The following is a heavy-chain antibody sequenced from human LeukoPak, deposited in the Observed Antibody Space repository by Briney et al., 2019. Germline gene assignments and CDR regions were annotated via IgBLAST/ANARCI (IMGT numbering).Heavy chain of an antibody. V-gene: IGHV1-69*06. D-gene: IGHD5-18*01. CDR3: ARGDGYSSPYYFDY. CDR2: IIPIFGTA. J-gene: IGHJ4*02. Sequence: SVKVSCKASGGTFSSYAISWVRQAPGQGLEWMGVIIPIFGTANYAQKFQGRVTITADKSTSTAYMELSSLRSEDTAVYYCARGDGYSSPYYFDYWGQGTLVTVSS. CDR1: GGTFSSYA.